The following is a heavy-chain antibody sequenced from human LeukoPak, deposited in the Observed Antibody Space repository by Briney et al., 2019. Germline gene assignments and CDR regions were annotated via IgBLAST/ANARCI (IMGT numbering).Heavy chain of an antibody. CDR1: GFTFRNYG. Sequence: GGSLRLSCAASGFTFRNYGMSWVRQAPGKGLEWVSDVSESGSSAYYADSVKGRFTISRDNSENTLYLQMNSLRGEDTAVYYRAPDLRGAAWSLDYWGQGTLVTVSA. CDR3: APDLRGAAWSLDY. V-gene: IGHV3-23*01. J-gene: IGHJ4*02. CDR2: VSESGSSA. D-gene: IGHD3-3*01.